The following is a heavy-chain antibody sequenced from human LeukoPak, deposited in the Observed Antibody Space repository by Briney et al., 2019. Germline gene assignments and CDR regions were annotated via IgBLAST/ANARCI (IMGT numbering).Heavy chain of an antibody. CDR1: GGSFSGYY. CDR3: ARPDSRYCSGGSCSYYFDY. J-gene: IGHJ4*02. V-gene: IGHV4-34*01. D-gene: IGHD2-15*01. Sequence: KPSETLSLTCAVYGGSFSGYYWSWIRQPPGKGLEWMGEINHSGSTNYNPSLKSRVTISVDTSKNQFSLKLSSVTAADTAVYYCARPDSRYCSGGSCSYYFDYWGQGTLVTVSS. CDR2: INHSGST.